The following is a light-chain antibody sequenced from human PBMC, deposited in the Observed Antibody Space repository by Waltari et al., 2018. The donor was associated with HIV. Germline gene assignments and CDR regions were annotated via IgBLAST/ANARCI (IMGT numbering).Light chain of an antibody. CDR2: QDD. CDR3: QAWDSSTVL. Sequence: SHELTQPPSVSVSQGQTASITCSGDYLGDKYASWYQQKPGQSPVLVIYQDDKRPSGIPERFSGSNSGNTATLTITGTQAMDEADYYCQAWDSSTVLFGGGTKLTVL. CDR1: YLGDKY. V-gene: IGLV3-1*01. J-gene: IGLJ2*01.